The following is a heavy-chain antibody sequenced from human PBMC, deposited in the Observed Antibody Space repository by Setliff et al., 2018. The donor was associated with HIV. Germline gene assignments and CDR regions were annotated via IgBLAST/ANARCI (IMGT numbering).Heavy chain of an antibody. CDR3: ARYPWGFDY. D-gene: IGHD3-16*01. CDR2: IKQDGSEK. V-gene: IGHV3-7*03. CDR1: GFTFSSYW. J-gene: IGHJ4*02. Sequence: PGGSLRLSCAASGFTFSSYWMSWVRQAPGKGLEWVASIKQDGSEKFYVDSVKGRFTISRGNAENSLYLQMNSLRAEDTAVYYCARYPWGFDYWGQGTLVTVSS.